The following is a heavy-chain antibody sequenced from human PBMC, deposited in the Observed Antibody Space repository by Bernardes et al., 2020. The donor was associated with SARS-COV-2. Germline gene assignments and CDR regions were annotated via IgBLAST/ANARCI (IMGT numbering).Heavy chain of an antibody. J-gene: IGHJ3*02. CDR2: INHSGST. V-gene: IGHV4-34*01. D-gene: IGHD6-13*01. CDR1: GESFSGYY. CDR3: ARAPPLPGTAAVGYDM. Sequence: SETLSLTCAVYGESFSGYYWSWIRQPPGKGLEWIGEINHSGSTNYNPSLKSRVTISVDTSKNQFSLKLSSVTAADTAVYYCARAPPLPGTAAVGYDMWGQGTMVTVSS.